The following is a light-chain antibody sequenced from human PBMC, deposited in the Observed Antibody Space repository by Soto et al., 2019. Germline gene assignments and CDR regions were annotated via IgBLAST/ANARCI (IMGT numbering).Light chain of an antibody. V-gene: IGLV2-14*01. CDR1: SSDVGGYNY. J-gene: IGLJ2*01. CDR3: SSYTGTSTYVV. Sequence: QSALTQPASVSGSPGQSITTSCTGTSSDVGGYNYVSWYQQHPGKAPKLMIYDVSNRPSGVSNRFSGSKSGNTASLTISGLQAADEADYYCSSYTGTSTYVVFGGGTKLTVL. CDR2: DVS.